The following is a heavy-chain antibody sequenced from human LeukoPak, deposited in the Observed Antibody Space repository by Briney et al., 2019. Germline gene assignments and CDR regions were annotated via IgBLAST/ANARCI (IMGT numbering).Heavy chain of an antibody. Sequence: PGGSLRLSCAASGFSFSNYAMSWVRQPPGKGLEWVSGVSRSGDSTFYADSVKGRLTISRDNSKNTLYLQMNSLRAEDTAVYFCAKGSDQGLIISGFDCWGRGTLVTVSS. D-gene: IGHD3-10*01. CDR3: AKGSDQGLIISGFDC. V-gene: IGHV3-23*01. J-gene: IGHJ4*02. CDR2: VSRSGDST. CDR1: GFSFSNYA.